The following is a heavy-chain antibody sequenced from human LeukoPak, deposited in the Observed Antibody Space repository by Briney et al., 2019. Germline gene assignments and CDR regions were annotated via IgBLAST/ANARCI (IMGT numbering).Heavy chain of an antibody. CDR2: IIPTFGTA. CDR1: GGTFSSYA. J-gene: IGHJ4*02. V-gene: IGHV1-69*13. Sequence: ASVKVSCKASGGTFSSYAISWVRQAPGQGLEWMGGIIPTFGTANYAQKFQGRVTITADESTSTAYMELSSLRSEDTAVYYCARELAGSIAAHFDYWXQGTLVTVSS. CDR3: ARELAGSIAAHFDY. D-gene: IGHD6-6*01.